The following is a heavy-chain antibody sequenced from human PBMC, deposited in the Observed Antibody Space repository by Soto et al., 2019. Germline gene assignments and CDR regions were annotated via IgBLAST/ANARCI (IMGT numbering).Heavy chain of an antibody. J-gene: IGHJ4*02. D-gene: IGHD3-16*02. V-gene: IGHV3-23*01. CDR2: ISGSGGST. CDR1: GFTFSSYA. CDR3: AKFSMITFGGVIATYYFDY. Sequence: QPGGSLRLSCAASGFTFSSYAMSWVRQAPGKGLEWVSAISGSGGSTYYADSVKGRFTISRDNSKNTLYLQMNSLRAEDTAVYYCAKFSMITFGGVIATYYFDYWGQGTLVTVSS.